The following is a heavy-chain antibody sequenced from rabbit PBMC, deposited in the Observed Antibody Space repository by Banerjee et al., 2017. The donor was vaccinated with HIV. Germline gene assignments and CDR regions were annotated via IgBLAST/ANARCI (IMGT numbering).Heavy chain of an antibody. CDR1: GFSFSSYW. CDR2: IYTGDGST. CDR3: ARAYNSGWGGYFNL. Sequence: QEQLVESGGGLVQPEGSLTLTCTASGFSFSSYWMCWVRRAPGKGLEWIGCIYTGDGSTYYASWVNGRFTVSLDNAQNTVFLQMTSLTPADTATYFCARAYNSGWGGYFNLWGQGTLVTVS. V-gene: IGHV1S47*01. D-gene: IGHD4-1*01. J-gene: IGHJ4*01.